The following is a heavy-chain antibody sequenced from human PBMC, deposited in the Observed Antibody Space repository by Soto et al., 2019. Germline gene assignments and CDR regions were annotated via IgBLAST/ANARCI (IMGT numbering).Heavy chain of an antibody. J-gene: IGHJ6*02. CDR1: GYSFSSYW. CDR3: ARLRDCGSYYYYYGMDF. Sequence: GESLKISCKGSGYSFSSYWISWVLQMPGKGLEWMGRIDPSDSYTNYSPSFQGHVTISADKSISTAYLQWSSLKASDTAMYYCARLRDCGSYYYYYGMDFWGQGTTVTVSS. D-gene: IGHD1-26*01. V-gene: IGHV5-10-1*01. CDR2: IDPSDSYT.